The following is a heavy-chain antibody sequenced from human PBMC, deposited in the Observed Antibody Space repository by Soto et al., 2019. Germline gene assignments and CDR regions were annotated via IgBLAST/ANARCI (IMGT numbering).Heavy chain of an antibody. D-gene: IGHD3-10*01. V-gene: IGHV4-31*03. J-gene: IGHJ5*02. Sequence: QVQLQESGPGLVKPSQTLSLTCTVSGGSISSGGYYWSWIRQHPGKGLEWIGYIYYSGSTYYNPSLKSRVTISVYTSKNQFSMKLSSVTAADTAVYYCARGRYYGSGVVHWFDPWGQGTLVTVSS. CDR3: ARGRYYGSGVVHWFDP. CDR2: IYYSGST. CDR1: GGSISSGGYY.